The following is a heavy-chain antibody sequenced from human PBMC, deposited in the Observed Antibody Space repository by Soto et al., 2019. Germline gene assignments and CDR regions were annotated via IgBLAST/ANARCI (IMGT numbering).Heavy chain of an antibody. CDR1: GFIVSSYG. CDR2: ITGNGART. Sequence: XECLSLSFSACGFIVSSYGVHGVGQAPGRGLEYVSAITGNGARTYYAESVKDRFTISRDFSKNTVYLQMSSLRPEDTAVYYCVKAVWGYDYFDFWGQRTRVTVSS. CDR3: VKAVWGYDYFDF. D-gene: IGHD7-27*01. V-gene: IGHV3-64D*06. J-gene: IGHJ4*02.